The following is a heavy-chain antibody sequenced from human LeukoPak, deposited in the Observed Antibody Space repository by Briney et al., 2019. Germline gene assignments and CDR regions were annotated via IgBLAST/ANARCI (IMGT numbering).Heavy chain of an antibody. CDR2: IMTLFNSA. Sequence: ASVKGSSKAAGGTFSSYSITWVRQAPGQGLVWMGGIMTLFNSANYAQQFQGRVTITTDESTSTAYMELSSLRFEDRAMYYCARVDRYHYYLDVWGKGTTVTVSS. CDR3: ARVDRYHYYLDV. V-gene: IGHV1-69*05. J-gene: IGHJ6*03. CDR1: GGTFSSYS.